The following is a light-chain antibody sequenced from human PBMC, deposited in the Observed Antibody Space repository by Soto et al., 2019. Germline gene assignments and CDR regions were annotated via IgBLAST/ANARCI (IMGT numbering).Light chain of an antibody. J-gene: IGKJ1*01. CDR2: GAS. CDR1: QGVESSY. Sequence: EIVLTQSPGTLSLSPGERATVFCRASQGVESSYLAWFQQKPGQAPRLLIYGASRRATGVPDRFSGIGSGTDFTLTITRLEPEDFAVYYCHHCETSSWTFGQWTKVES. CDR3: HHCETSSWT. V-gene: IGKV3-20*01.